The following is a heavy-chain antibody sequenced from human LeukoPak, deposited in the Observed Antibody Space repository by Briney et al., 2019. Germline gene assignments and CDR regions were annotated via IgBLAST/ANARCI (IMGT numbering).Heavy chain of an antibody. CDR3: AKDLAMVTILDAFDI. D-gene: IGHD5-18*01. J-gene: IGHJ3*02. Sequence: PGGSLRLSCAASGFSFDDFAMHWVRQAPGKGLEWVSGITWNGGTIDYADSVKGRFTISRDNSKNTLYLQMNSLRAEDTAVYYCAKDLAMVTILDAFDIWGQGTMVTVSS. CDR1: GFSFDDFA. V-gene: IGHV3-9*01. CDR2: ITWNGGTI.